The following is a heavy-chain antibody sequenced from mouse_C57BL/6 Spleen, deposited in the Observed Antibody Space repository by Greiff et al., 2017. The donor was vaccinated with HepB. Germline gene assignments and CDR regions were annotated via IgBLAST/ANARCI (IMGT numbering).Heavy chain of an antibody. CDR3: ARSGYYGSSYEWYFDV. V-gene: IGHV1-26*01. CDR2: INPNNGGT. J-gene: IGHJ1*03. Sequence: VQLKESGPELVKPGASVKISCKASGYTFTDYYMNWVKQSHGKSLEWIGDINPNNGGTSYNQKFKGKATLTVDKSSSTAYMELRSLTSEDSAVYYCARSGYYGSSYEWYFDVWGTGTTVTVSS. D-gene: IGHD1-1*01. CDR1: GYTFTDYY.